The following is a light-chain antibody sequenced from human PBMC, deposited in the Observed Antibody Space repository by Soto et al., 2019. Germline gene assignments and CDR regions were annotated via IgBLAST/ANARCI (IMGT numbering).Light chain of an antibody. CDR1: HSNIGNSF. CDR3: GASDTTLKTYV. Sequence: QSVLKEPPAGSAAPGQKVPISCSGSHSNIGNSFVAWYQQVPGTAPKLLIYDNEVRPSGIPARFSGSKSGTSATLDITGLQTGDEADYYCGASDTTLKTYVFGLGTKVTVL. CDR2: DNE. V-gene: IGLV1-51*01. J-gene: IGLJ1*01.